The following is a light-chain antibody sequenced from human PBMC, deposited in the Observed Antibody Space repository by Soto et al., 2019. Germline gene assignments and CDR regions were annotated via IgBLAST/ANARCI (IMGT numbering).Light chain of an antibody. Sequence: DIQLTQSPSFLSASVGDRVTITCRASQGSSHYLAWYQRMPGKAPTRLLYATSTLQSGIPPRFRGSGSGSEYTLTITSLQPEDFATYYCQQLASSLSVTFGGGTKVQI. CDR1: QGSSHY. J-gene: IGKJ4*01. V-gene: IGKV1-9*01. CDR2: ATS. CDR3: QQLASSLSVT.